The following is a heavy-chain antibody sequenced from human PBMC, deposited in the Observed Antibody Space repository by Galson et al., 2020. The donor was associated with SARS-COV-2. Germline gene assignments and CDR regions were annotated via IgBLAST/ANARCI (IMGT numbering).Heavy chain of an antibody. CDR2: MSHDGSVK. Sequence: GESLKISCEASGFTFNNYAMNWVRQAPGKGLEWVAVMSHDGSVKFYADSVKGRFTISRDNSKNTLDLQMNSVRTDDTAVYYCVRENYYSSGSYYSLGAFDIWVQGTMVSVFS. J-gene: IGHJ3*02. CDR1: GFTFNNYA. V-gene: IGHV3-30*04. CDR3: VRENYYSSGSYYSLGAFDI. D-gene: IGHD3-10*01.